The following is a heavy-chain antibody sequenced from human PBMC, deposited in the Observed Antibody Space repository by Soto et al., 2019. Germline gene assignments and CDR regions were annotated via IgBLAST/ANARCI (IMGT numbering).Heavy chain of an antibody. V-gene: IGHV3-48*03. CDR2: ISSSGSTI. D-gene: IGHD3-10*01. CDR3: ARDTDRGENYYYYGMDV. CDR1: GFTFSSYE. J-gene: IGHJ6*02. Sequence: RLSCAASGFTFSSYEMNWVRQAPGKGLEWVSYISSSGSTIYYADSVKGRFTISRDNAKNSLYLQMNSLRAEDTAVYYCARDTDRGENYYYYGMDVWGQGTTVTVSS.